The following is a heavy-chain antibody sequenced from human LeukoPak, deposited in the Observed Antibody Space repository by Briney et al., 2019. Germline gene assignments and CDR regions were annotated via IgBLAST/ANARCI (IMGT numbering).Heavy chain of an antibody. V-gene: IGHV3-7*01. CDR2: IKQDGSEK. CDR1: GFTFSSYW. D-gene: IGHD6-19*01. Sequence: GGSLRLSWAASGFTFSSYWMSWVRQAPGKGLEWAANIKQDGSEKYYVDSVKGRFTISRDNAKNSLYLQMNSLRAEDTAVYYCARDIRGSGWHYYYMDVWGKGTTVTVSS. J-gene: IGHJ6*03. CDR3: ARDIRGSGWHYYYMDV.